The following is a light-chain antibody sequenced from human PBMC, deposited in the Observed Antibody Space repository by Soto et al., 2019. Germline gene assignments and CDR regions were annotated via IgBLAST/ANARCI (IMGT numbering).Light chain of an antibody. CDR2: NNN. J-gene: IGLJ1*01. V-gene: IGLV1-44*01. CDR3: AAWDDGLTGRVV. Sequence: QSALTQPPSASGTPGQRVTISCSGSSSNIGTNSVNWYQHLPGTAPKLLIYNNNQRPSGVPDRFSGSKSDTSASLAIGGLQSEDEADYYCAAWDDGLTGRVVFGTGTKVTVL. CDR1: SSNIGTNS.